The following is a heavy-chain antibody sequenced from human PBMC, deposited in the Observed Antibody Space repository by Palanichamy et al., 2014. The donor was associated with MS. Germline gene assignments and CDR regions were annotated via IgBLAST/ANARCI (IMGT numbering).Heavy chain of an antibody. Sequence: QVQLVESGGGVVQPGRSLRLSCAASGFIFGTYGMHWVRQAPGKGLEWVALIWYDGSNKYYADSVKGRFTISRDNSKNTLYLQMNSLRVEDTAVYYCARGAAILTGDMGLEYWGQGTLVTVSS. J-gene: IGHJ4*02. CDR3: ARGAAILTGDMGLEY. CDR2: IWYDGSNK. V-gene: IGHV3-33*01. D-gene: IGHD3-9*01. CDR1: GFIFGTYG.